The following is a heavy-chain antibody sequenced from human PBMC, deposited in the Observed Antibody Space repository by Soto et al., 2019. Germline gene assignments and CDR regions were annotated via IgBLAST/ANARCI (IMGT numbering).Heavy chain of an antibody. CDR3: ARAPNYYDSSGYYYYFDY. Sequence: QLQLQESGSGLVKPSQTLSLTCAVSGGSISSGNYSWSWIRQPPGKGLEWIGYIYHSGSTYYNPSLQSRVTISVDRSKNQFSLKLSSVTAADTAVYYCARAPNYYDSSGYYYYFDYWGQGTLVTVSS. D-gene: IGHD3-22*01. CDR2: IYHSGST. CDR1: GGSISSGNYS. J-gene: IGHJ4*02. V-gene: IGHV4-30-2*01.